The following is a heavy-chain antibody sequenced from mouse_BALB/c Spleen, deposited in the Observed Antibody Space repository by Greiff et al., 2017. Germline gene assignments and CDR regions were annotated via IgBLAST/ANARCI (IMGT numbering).Heavy chain of an antibody. V-gene: IGHV2-9-2*01. D-gene: IGHD4-1*01. CDR3: VREGVNWDGGYFDY. J-gene: IGHJ2*01. CDR2: IWTGGGT. CDR1: GFSLTSYD. Sequence: QVQLKESGPGLVAPSQSLSITCTVSGFSLTSYDISWIRQPPGKGLEWLGVIWTGGGTNYNSAFMSRLSISKDNSKSQVFLKMNSLQTDDTAIYYCVREGVNWDGGYFDYWGQGTTLTVSS.